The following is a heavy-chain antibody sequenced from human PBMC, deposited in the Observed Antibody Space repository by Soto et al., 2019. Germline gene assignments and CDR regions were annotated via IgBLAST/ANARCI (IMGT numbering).Heavy chain of an antibody. CDR2: ISPNSGDT. V-gene: IGHV1-2*04. CDR1: GYTFTGYD. D-gene: IGHD2-2*01. Sequence: QVQLVQSGAEVKKPGASVKVSCKASGYTFTGYDMHWVRQAPGQGLEWMGWISPNSGDTNYAQKFQGWVNMTRDTSISTAYMELSRLRSDDTAVYYCARTHCSSISCYVGSWDYWGQGTLVTVSS. J-gene: IGHJ4*02. CDR3: ARTHCSSISCYVGSWDY.